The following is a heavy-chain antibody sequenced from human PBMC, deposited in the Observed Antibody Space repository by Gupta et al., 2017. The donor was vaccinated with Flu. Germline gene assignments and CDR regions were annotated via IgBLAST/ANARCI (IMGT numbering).Heavy chain of an antibody. CDR1: GFTLSSYA. Sequence: EVQLLESGGDLVQPGGSLRLSCAASGFTLSSYAMTWVRQAPGKGREWVASITGRSATTYYTDSVKGRFTVSRDHSLNTLYLEMNTLRAEDTALYFCAKDVGDGGDCCPFDHWGQGTLVSVSS. J-gene: IGHJ4*02. V-gene: IGHV3-23*01. D-gene: IGHD2-21*02. CDR3: AKDVGDGGDCCPFDH. CDR2: ITGRSATT.